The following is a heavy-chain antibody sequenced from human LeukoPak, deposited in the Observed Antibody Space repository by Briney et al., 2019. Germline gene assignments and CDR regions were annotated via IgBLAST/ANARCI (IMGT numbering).Heavy chain of an antibody. Sequence: GGSLRPSCAAPGFTFSRHWMTWVRQAPGKGLEWVANIQEDGSYIYYVDSVRGRFTISRDNTKNSLFLQMNSLRADDTAVYFCARDSTWQLDYWGQGTLVTVSS. CDR1: GFTFSRHW. CDR3: ARDSTWQLDY. CDR2: IQEDGSYI. D-gene: IGHD5-12*01. J-gene: IGHJ4*02. V-gene: IGHV3-7*03.